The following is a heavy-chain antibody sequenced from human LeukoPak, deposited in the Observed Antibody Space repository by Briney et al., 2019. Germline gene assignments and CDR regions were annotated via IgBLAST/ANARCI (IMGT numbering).Heavy chain of an antibody. CDR3: ASTNCSSAGCYGANWVDP. J-gene: IGHJ5*02. D-gene: IGHD2-2*01. Sequence: SETLSLTCTVSGGSISSGDYYWSWIRQPPGKGLEWIGYIYYSGNTFHYNPSLKSRVNISVDTSKNQFSLRLSSVTAVDTAVYYCASTNCSSAGCYGANWVDPWGQGTLVTVSS. V-gene: IGHV4-30-4*08. CDR2: IYYSGNT. CDR1: GGSISSGDYY.